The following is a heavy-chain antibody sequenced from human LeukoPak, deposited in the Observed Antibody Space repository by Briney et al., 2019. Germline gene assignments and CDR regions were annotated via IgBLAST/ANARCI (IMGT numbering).Heavy chain of an antibody. Sequence: GGSLRLSCAASRFTFSGYYMNWIRQAPGKGLEWVSYISGGGDIIKYADSAKGRFTISRDNAKNSLYLQMNSLRAEDTAVYYCARDYSNLGFDFWGQGTLVTVSP. V-gene: IGHV3-11*01. D-gene: IGHD4-11*01. CDR1: RFTFSGYY. CDR2: ISGGGDII. J-gene: IGHJ4*02. CDR3: ARDYSNLGFDF.